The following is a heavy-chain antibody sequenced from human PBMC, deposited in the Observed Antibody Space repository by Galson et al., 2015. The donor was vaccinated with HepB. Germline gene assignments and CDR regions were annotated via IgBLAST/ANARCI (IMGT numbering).Heavy chain of an antibody. J-gene: IGHJ4*02. Sequence: SLRLSCAASGFTFSSYAMHWVRQAPGKGLEWVAVISYDGSNKYYADSVKGRFTISRDNSKNTLYLQMNSLRAEDTAVYYCARDGGGYSYGYYFDYWGQGTLVTVSS. D-gene: IGHD5-18*01. CDR3: ARDGGGYSYGYYFDY. V-gene: IGHV3-30*04. CDR1: GFTFSSYA. CDR2: ISYDGSNK.